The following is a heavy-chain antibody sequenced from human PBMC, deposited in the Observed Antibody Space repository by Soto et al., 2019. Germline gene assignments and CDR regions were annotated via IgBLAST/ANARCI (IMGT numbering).Heavy chain of an antibody. CDR1: GFTFSSYG. D-gene: IGHD6-19*01. J-gene: IGHJ4*02. Sequence: QVQLVESGGGVVQPGRSLRLSCAASGFTFSSYGMHWVRQAPGKGLEWVAVISYDGSNKYYADSVKGRFTISRDNSKNTLYLQMNSLRAEDTAVYYCANDRGLAGTGSIDYWGQGTLVTVSS. CDR2: ISYDGSNK. CDR3: ANDRGLAGTGSIDY. V-gene: IGHV3-30*18.